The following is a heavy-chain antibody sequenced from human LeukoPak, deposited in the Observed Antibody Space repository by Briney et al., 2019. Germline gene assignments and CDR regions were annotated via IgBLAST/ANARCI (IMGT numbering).Heavy chain of an antibody. Sequence: GGSLRLSCAASGFTFGSFSMTWVRQAPGKGLEWVSSISSSGTYIYYADSVKGRFTISRDNAKNSLYLQMNSLRAENTAVYYCARDPGRSGGSCYSDYWGQGTLVTVSS. V-gene: IGHV3-21*01. J-gene: IGHJ4*02. D-gene: IGHD2-15*01. CDR1: GFTFGSFS. CDR3: ARDPGRSGGSCYSDY. CDR2: ISSSGTYI.